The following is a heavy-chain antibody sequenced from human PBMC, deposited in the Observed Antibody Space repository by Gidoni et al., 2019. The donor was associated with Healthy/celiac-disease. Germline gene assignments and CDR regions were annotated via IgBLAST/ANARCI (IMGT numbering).Heavy chain of an antibody. Sequence: QVQLVPSGAEGKKPGSSVKVSCKASGGTFSSYALSWVRQAPGQGLAWRGGIIPIIGTANYAQNFQGRVTITADESTSTAYMELSSLRSEDTAVYYCASRYLWGQGTLVTVSS. D-gene: IGHD1-20*01. CDR3: ASRYL. CDR1: GGTFSSYA. V-gene: IGHV1-69*01. CDR2: IIPIIGTA. J-gene: IGHJ4*02.